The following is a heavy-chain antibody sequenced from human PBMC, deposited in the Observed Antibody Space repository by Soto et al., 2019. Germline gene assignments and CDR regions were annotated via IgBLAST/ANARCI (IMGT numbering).Heavy chain of an antibody. J-gene: IGHJ4*02. CDR1: GFTFSSYG. CDR3: ARGRGSYYPPLDH. Sequence: QVQLVESGGGVVQPGRSLRLSCAASGFTFSSYGMHWVRQAPGKGLEWVAVVWDDGSNKYYADSVKGRFTISRDNSKNTLYLQMNSLRAEDTAVYYCARGRGSYYPPLDHWGQGTLVTVSS. D-gene: IGHD1-26*01. V-gene: IGHV3-33*01. CDR2: VWDDGSNK.